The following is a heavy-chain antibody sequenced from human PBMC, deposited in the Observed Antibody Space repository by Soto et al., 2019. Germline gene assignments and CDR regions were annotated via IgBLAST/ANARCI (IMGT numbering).Heavy chain of an antibody. Sequence: QVQLVQSGAEVKKPGSSVKVSCKASGGTFSSYTISWVRQAPGQGLEWMGRIIPILGIANYAQKFQGRVTSTADKYTSTAYMALSSLRSEDTAVYYCARDRSVLWFGESPYNWFDPWGQGTLVTVSS. CDR2: IIPILGIA. D-gene: IGHD3-10*01. V-gene: IGHV1-69*08. CDR3: ARDRSVLWFGESPYNWFDP. J-gene: IGHJ5*02. CDR1: GGTFSSYT.